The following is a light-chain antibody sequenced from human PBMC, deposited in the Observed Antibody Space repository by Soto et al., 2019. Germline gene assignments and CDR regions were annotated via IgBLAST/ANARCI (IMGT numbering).Light chain of an antibody. Sequence: QSVVTQPPSVSGAPGQRVTISCTGSSSNIGAGYDVHWYQQLPGTAPKLLIYGNTNRPSGVPDRFSGSKSGTSASLAITGLQADDEADYYCQSYDSSLSAYVVFGGGTQLTVL. V-gene: IGLV1-40*01. CDR3: QSYDSSLSAYVV. CDR2: GNT. CDR1: SSNIGAGYD. J-gene: IGLJ2*01.